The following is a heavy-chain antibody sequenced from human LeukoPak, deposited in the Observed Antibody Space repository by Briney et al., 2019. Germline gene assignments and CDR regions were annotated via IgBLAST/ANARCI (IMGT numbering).Heavy chain of an antibody. CDR3: ARHNSGGSGRYYYYYMDV. CDR1: GGSISSSSYC. D-gene: IGHD6-19*01. CDR2: IYYSGST. V-gene: IGHV4-39*01. J-gene: IGHJ6*03. Sequence: PSETLSLTCTVSGGSISSSSYCWGWIRQPPGKGLEWIGGIYYSGSTYYNPSLKSRVTISVDTSKNQFSLKLSSVTAADTAVYYCARHNSGGSGRYYYYYMDVWGKGTTVTISS.